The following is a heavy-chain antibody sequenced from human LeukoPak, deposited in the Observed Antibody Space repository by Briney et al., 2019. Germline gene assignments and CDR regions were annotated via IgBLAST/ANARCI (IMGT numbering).Heavy chain of an antibody. CDR3: ARTRRVPAASGRYYYYYMDV. V-gene: IGHV1-18*01. Sequence: ASVKVSCKASGYTFTSYGISWVRQAPGQGLEWMGWISAYNGNTNYAQKLQGRVTMTTDTSTSTAYMELRSLRSEDTAVYYCARTRRVPAASGRYYYYYMDVWGKGTTVTISS. CDR2: ISAYNGNT. CDR1: GYTFTSYG. J-gene: IGHJ6*03. D-gene: IGHD2-2*01.